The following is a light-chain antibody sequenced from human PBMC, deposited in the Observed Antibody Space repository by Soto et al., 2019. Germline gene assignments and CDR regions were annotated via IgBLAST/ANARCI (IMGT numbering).Light chain of an antibody. Sequence: EIVLTQSPGTLSLSPGERATLSCRASQSVSSRFLAWYQQKPGQAPRLLMYGASSRATGIPDRFSGTGSGTDFTLTISRLEPEDFAVYYCQEYIQWPPGMFGPGTTVDIK. CDR3: QEYIQWPPGM. V-gene: IGKV3-20*01. J-gene: IGKJ1*01. CDR1: QSVSSRF. CDR2: GAS.